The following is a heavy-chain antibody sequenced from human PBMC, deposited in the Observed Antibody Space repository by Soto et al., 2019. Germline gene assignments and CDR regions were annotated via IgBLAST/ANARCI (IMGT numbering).Heavy chain of an antibody. CDR3: AKGVSAHRGGGLFDY. V-gene: IGHV3-9*01. D-gene: IGHD2-8*01. Sequence: EVQLVESGGGLVQPGRSLRLSCAASGFTFDDYAMHWVRQAPGKGLEWVSGISWNSGSIGYADSVKGRFTISRDNAKNSLYLQMNSLRAEDTAMYYCAKGVSAHRGGGLFDYWGQGTLVTVSS. CDR1: GFTFDDYA. J-gene: IGHJ4*02. CDR2: ISWNSGSI.